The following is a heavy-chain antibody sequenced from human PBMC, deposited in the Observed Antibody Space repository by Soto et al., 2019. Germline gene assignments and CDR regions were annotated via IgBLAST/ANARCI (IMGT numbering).Heavy chain of an antibody. CDR3: VRQAYVDYRVCDY. CDR2: ISSSGSAI. D-gene: IGHD4-17*01. CDR1: GFTFSDYY. J-gene: IGHJ4*02. V-gene: IGHV3-11*01. Sequence: GGSLRLSCAASGFTFSDYYMGWIRQAPRKGLEWVSYISSSGSAIYYADSVKGRFTISRDNAKNSLYLQMNSLRAEDTAVYYCVRQAYVDYRVCDYWGQGTLVTVSS.